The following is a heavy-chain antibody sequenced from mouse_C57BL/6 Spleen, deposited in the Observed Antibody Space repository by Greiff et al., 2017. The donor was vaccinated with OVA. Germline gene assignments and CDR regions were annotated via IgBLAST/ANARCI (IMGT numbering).Heavy chain of an antibody. D-gene: IGHD2-4*01. V-gene: IGHV2-9-1*01. CDR2: IWTGGGT. CDR3: ARTSYDNDFPAYFDY. J-gene: IGHJ2*01. CDR1: GFSLTSYA. Sequence: LVAPSQSLSITCTVSGFSLTSYAISWVRQPPGKGLEWLGVIWTGGGTNYNSALNSRLSISKDNSKSKVFLKMNSLQTDDTARYYCARTSYDNDFPAYFDYWGQGTTLTVSS.